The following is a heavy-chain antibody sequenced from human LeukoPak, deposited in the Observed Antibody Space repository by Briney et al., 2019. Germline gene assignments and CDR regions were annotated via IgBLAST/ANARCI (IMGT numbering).Heavy chain of an antibody. CDR1: GGSISSGSYY. CDR2: IYTSGST. V-gene: IGHV4-61*02. D-gene: IGHD3-3*01. J-gene: IGHJ4*02. CDR3: ARAPRVVLVFDY. Sequence: SQTLSLTYTVSGGSISSGSYYWSWIRQPAGKGLEWIGRIYTSGSTYYNPSLKSRVTISVDTSKNQFSLKLSSVTAADTAVYYCARAPRVVLVFDYWGQGTLVTVSS.